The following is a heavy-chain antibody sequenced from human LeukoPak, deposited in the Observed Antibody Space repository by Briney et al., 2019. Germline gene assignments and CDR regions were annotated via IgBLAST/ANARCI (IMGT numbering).Heavy chain of an antibody. J-gene: IGHJ4*02. CDR2: ISYDGSNK. CDR1: GFTFSSYA. Sequence: PGGSLRLSCAASGFTFSSYAMHWVRQAPGKGLEWVAVISYDGSNKYYADSVKGRFTISRDNSKNTVYLQMNSLRAEDTAIYYCTWGVGSASWGQGTLVTVSS. V-gene: IGHV3-30-3*01. CDR3: TWGVGSAS. D-gene: IGHD6-25*01.